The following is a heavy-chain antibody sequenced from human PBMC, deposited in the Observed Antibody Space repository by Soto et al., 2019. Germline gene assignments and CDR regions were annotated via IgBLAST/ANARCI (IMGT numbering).Heavy chain of an antibody. CDR1: GFSFRNYA. V-gene: IGHV3-23*01. CDR2: LTGSSSNI. J-gene: IGHJ4*02. Sequence: EVHLLESGGGLVQPGGSLRLSCAASGFSFRNYAMSWVRQAPGKGLEWISTLTGSSSNIYYADSVKGRFAISRDNSRITLYLQMNSLTAEETAVYYCANGRATYGLLTHDYWGQGTLVTVSS. D-gene: IGHD3-10*01. CDR3: ANGRATYGLLTHDY.